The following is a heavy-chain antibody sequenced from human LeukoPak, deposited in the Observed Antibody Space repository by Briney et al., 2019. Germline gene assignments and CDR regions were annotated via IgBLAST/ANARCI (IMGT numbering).Heavy chain of an antibody. D-gene: IGHD3-3*01. Sequence: SETLSLTCTVSGGFISSSSYYWGWIRQPPGKGLEWIGSIYYSGSTYYNPSLKSRVTISVDTSKNQFSLKLSSVTAADTAVYYCARLKIRDGAYYYDFWSGYHYYFDYWGQGTLVTVSS. CDR2: IYYSGST. V-gene: IGHV4-39*01. J-gene: IGHJ4*02. CDR1: GGFISSSSYY. CDR3: ARLKIRDGAYYYDFWSGYHYYFDY.